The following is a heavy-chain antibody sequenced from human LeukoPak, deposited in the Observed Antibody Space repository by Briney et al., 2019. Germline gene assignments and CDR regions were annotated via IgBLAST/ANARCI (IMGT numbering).Heavy chain of an antibody. D-gene: IGHD5-18*01. Sequence: GRSLRLSCAASGFSFSNYGMHWVRQAPGKGLEWVAVISYDGSNKYYADSVKGRFTISRDNSKNTLYLQMNSLRAEDTAVYYCAREVDTAMVAVAFDIWGQGTMVTVSS. J-gene: IGHJ3*02. CDR3: AREVDTAMVAVAFDI. CDR1: GFSFSNYG. V-gene: IGHV3-30*19. CDR2: ISYDGSNK.